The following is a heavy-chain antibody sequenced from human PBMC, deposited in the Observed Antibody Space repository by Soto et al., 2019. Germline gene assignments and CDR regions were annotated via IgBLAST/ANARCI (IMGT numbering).Heavy chain of an antibody. CDR2: ISGSGGST. J-gene: IGHJ4*02. V-gene: IGHV3-23*01. CDR3: ATSLRGVITGYFDY. Sequence: QPGGSLRLSCAASGFTFSGYAMSWVRQAPGKGLEWVSAISGSGGSTYYADSVKGRFTISRDNSKNTLYLQMNSLRAEDTAVYYCATSLRGVITGYFDYWGQGTLVTVSS. D-gene: IGHD3-10*01. CDR1: GFTFSGYA.